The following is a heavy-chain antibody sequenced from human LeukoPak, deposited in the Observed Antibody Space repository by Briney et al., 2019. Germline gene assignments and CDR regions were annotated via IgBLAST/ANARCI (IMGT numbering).Heavy chain of an antibody. Sequence: PSETLSLTCVVYGGSFSGYYWSWIRQPPGKGLEWIGEINHSGSTNYNPSLKSRVTISVDTSKNQFSLKLSSVTAADTAVYYCARDGCTNGVCYTYRYYFDYWGQGTLVTVSS. CDR2: INHSGST. V-gene: IGHV4-34*01. CDR3: ARDGCTNGVCYTYRYYFDY. CDR1: GGSFSGYY. D-gene: IGHD2-8*01. J-gene: IGHJ4*02.